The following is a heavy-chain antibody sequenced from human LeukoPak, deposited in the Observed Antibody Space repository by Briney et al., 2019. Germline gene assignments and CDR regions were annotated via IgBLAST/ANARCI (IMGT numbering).Heavy chain of an antibody. CDR3: AREGAVAAYYYYYMDV. CDR1: GGSISSSSYY. CDR2: INHSGST. V-gene: IGHV4-39*07. J-gene: IGHJ6*03. Sequence: SETLSLTCTVSGGSISSSSYYWGWIRQPPGKGLEWIGEINHSGSTNYNPSLKSRVTISVDTSKNQFSLKLSSVTAADTAVYYCAREGAVAAYYYYYMDVWGKGTTVTVSS. D-gene: IGHD6-19*01.